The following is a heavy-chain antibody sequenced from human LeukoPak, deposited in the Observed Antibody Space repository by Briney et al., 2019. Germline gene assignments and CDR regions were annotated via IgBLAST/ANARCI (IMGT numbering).Heavy chain of an antibody. CDR3: ARDSRYCSGGSCPAEDWFDP. V-gene: IGHV1-46*01. CDR1: GYTFTGYY. D-gene: IGHD2-15*01. CDR2: INPSGGST. Sequence: ASVKVSCKASGYTFTGYYMHWVRQAPGQGLEWMGIINPSGGSTSYAQKFQGRVTMTRDTSTSTVYMELSSLRSEDTAVYYCARDSRYCSGGSCPAEDWFDPWGQGTLVTVSS. J-gene: IGHJ5*02.